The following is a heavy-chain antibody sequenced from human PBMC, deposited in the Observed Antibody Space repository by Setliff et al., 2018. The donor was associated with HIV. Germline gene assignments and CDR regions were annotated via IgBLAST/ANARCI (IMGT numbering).Heavy chain of an antibody. CDR1: GFTFRNYK. V-gene: IGHV3-48*03. CDR2: ISSSGGTI. Sequence: PGGSLRLSCAASGFTFRNYKMNWVRQAPGKGLEWVSYISSSGGTIYYADSVKGRFTISRDNAKKSLYLQMNSLRADDTAVYYCVRVAGFSSSWFAYWGQGTLVTVSS. CDR3: VRVAGFSSSWFAY. J-gene: IGHJ5*01. D-gene: IGHD6-13*01.